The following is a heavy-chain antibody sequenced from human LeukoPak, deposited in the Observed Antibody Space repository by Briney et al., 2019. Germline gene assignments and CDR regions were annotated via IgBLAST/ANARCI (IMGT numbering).Heavy chain of an antibody. Sequence: GGSLRLSCAASGFSFTIYDMHWVRQAPGKGLEWVAIIRYDGSNEYYADSVKGRFTISRDNSKNTLYLQLNSLRAEDTAVYYCAKVGEQLAILDYWGQGTLVTVSS. V-gene: IGHV3-30*02. D-gene: IGHD6-6*01. CDR3: AKVGEQLAILDY. CDR1: GFSFTIYD. J-gene: IGHJ4*02. CDR2: IRYDGSNE.